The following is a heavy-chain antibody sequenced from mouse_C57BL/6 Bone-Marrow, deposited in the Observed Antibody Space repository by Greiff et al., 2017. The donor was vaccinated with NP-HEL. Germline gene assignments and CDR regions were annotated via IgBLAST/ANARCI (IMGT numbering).Heavy chain of an antibody. V-gene: IGHV1-53*01. CDR2: INPSNGGT. CDR3: ARKGYYGSLDY. CDR1: GYTFTSYW. J-gene: IGHJ2*01. D-gene: IGHD1-1*01. Sequence: VQLQQPGTELVKPGASGYTFTSYWMHWVKQRPGQGLEWIGNINPSNGGTNYNEKFKSKATLTVDKSSSTAYMQLSSLTSEDSAVYYCARKGYYGSLDYWGQGTTLTVSS.